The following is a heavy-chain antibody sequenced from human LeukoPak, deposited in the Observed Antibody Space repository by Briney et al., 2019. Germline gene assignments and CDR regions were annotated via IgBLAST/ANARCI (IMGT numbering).Heavy chain of an antibody. J-gene: IGHJ4*02. CDR2: ISSSSSTI. V-gene: IGHV3-48*04. D-gene: IGHD2-2*01. Sequence: GGSLRLSCAASGFTFSSYSMNWVRQAPGKGLEWVSYISSSSSTIYYADSVKGRFTISRDNAKNSLYLQMNSLRAEDMALYYCAKDFCSSTSCYYDYWGQGTLVTVSS. CDR3: AKDFCSSTSCYYDY. CDR1: GFTFSSYS.